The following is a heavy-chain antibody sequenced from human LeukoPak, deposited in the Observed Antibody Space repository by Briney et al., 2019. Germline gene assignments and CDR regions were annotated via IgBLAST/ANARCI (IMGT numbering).Heavy chain of an antibody. J-gene: IGHJ4*02. CDR2: IYYSGST. D-gene: IGHD6-19*01. Sequence: SETLSLTCTVSGGSISSYYWSWIRQPPGKGLEWIGYIYYSGSTNYNPSLKSRVTISVDTSKNQFSLKLSSVTAADTAVYYCARYSSGWCYFDYWGQGTLVTVPS. CDR3: ARYSSGWCYFDY. CDR1: GGSISSYY. V-gene: IGHV4-59*01.